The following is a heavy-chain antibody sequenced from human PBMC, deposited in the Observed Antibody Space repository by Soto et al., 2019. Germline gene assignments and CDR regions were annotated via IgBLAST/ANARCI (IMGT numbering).Heavy chain of an antibody. Sequence: SQTLSLTCAIPGDSVSSYSAAWNWIRQSPSGGLEWLGRTYYRSRFFSDYAESVKSRIIINPDTSKNEFSLQLKSVTTEDTAVYYCARDRYSSSGWFDPWGQGTPVTVSS. J-gene: IGHJ5*02. CDR1: GDSVSSYSAA. D-gene: IGHD6-6*01. CDR3: ARDRYSSSGWFDP. V-gene: IGHV6-1*01. CDR2: TYYRSRFFS.